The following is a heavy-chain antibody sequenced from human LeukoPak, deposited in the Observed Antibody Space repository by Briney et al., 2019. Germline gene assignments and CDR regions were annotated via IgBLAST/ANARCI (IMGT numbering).Heavy chain of an antibody. CDR2: ISSSGAGT. Sequence: GGSLRLSCAASGFTFSSDVMSWVRQAPGKGLEWVSSISSSGAGTFYADSVKGRFTISRDNSKNTVDLQMNSLRAEDTAVYSCARVTFGFSNYWGQGTLDTVSA. CDR1: GFTFSSDV. CDR3: ARVTFGFSNY. V-gene: IGHV3-23*01. J-gene: IGHJ4*02. D-gene: IGHD2-21*02.